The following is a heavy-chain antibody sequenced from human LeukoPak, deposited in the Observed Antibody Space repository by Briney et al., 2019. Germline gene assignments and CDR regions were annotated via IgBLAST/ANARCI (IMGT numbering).Heavy chain of an antibody. CDR2: IFYTGST. CDR1: GGSISSYY. D-gene: IGHD4-17*01. CDR3: ARHIGVTTHWIPEYYYYYYMDV. V-gene: IGHV4-59*08. J-gene: IGHJ6*03. Sequence: SETLSLTCTVSGGSISSYYWSWIRQPPGKGLEWIGYIFYTGSTNYNPSLKSRVTISVDTSKNQFSLRLSSVTAADTAVYYCARHIGVTTHWIPEYYYYYYMDVWGNGTTVTISS.